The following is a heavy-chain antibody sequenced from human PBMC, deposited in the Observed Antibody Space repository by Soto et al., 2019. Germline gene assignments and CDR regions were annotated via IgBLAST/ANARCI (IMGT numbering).Heavy chain of an antibody. CDR3: ARDQMDSTPYY. Sequence: PGGSLRLSCAASGFTFSSYEMNWVRQAPGKGLEWVSYISSSGSTIYYADSVRGRFTISRDNAKNSLYLQMNSLRAEDTAVYYCARDQMDSTPYYWGQGTLVTVSS. CDR2: ISSSGSTI. V-gene: IGHV3-48*03. D-gene: IGHD4-4*01. CDR1: GFTFSSYE. J-gene: IGHJ4*02.